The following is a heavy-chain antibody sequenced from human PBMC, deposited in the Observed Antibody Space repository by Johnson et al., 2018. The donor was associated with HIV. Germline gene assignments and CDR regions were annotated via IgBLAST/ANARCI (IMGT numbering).Heavy chain of an antibody. CDR3: ARSKDCSGGSGPDGFDI. V-gene: IGHV3-7*02. CDR2: IKKDGSEK. CDR1: GFTFTFYW. J-gene: IGHJ3*02. Sequence: VQLVESGGGLVQPGGSLRLSCEVSGFTFTFYWMSWVRQSPGKGLEWVANIKKDGSEKYYVDSVKGRFTISRDNAKNSLYLQMNSLRAEDTAVYYCARSKDCSGGSGPDGFDIWGQGTMVTVSS. D-gene: IGHD2-15*01.